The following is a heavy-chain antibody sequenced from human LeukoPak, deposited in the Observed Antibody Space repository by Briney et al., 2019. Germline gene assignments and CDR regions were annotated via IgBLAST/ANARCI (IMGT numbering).Heavy chain of an antibody. J-gene: IGHJ6*04. CDR1: GFTFSSYS. V-gene: IGHV3-21*01. CDR3: ARDLQYQLPGMDV. D-gene: IGHD2-2*01. CDR2: ISSSSSYI. Sequence: GGSLRLSCAASGFTFSSYSMNWVRQAPGKGLEWVSSISSSSSYIYYADSVKGRFTISRGNAKNSLYLQMNSPRAEDTAVYYCARDLQYQLPGMDVWGKGTTVTVSS.